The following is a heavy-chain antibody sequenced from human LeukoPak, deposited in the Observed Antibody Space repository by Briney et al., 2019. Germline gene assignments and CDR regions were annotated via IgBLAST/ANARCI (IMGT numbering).Heavy chain of an antibody. CDR1: GFTFGSYG. J-gene: IGHJ6*03. Sequence: GGSLRLSCAASGFTFGSYGMDWVRQAPGKGLEWVSYISSSSSAIYYADSVKGRFTISRDNAKNSLYLQMNGLRDEDTAVYNCAREMTTADGYYYYYMDVWGKGTTATVSS. D-gene: IGHD4-17*01. CDR2: ISSSSSAI. V-gene: IGHV3-48*02. CDR3: AREMTTADGYYYYYMDV.